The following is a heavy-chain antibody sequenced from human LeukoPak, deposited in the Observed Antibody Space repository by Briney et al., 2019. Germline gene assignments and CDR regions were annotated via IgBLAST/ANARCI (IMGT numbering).Heavy chain of an antibody. V-gene: IGHV3-30*02. Sequence: GGSLRLSCAASGFTFSTYGMHWVRQAPGKGLEWVAFIRYDGSNKYYADSVKGRFTISRDNSKNTLYLQMNSLRAEDTAVYYCARGSIVGATTPYYYYMDVWGKGTTVTVSS. CDR2: IRYDGSNK. D-gene: IGHD1-26*01. J-gene: IGHJ6*03. CDR1: GFTFSTYG. CDR3: ARGSIVGATTPYYYYMDV.